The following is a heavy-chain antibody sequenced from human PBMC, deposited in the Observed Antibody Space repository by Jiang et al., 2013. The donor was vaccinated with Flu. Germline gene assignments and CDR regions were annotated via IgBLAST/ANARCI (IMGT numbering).Heavy chain of an antibody. J-gene: IGHJ2*01. Sequence: SVKVSCKASGYTFTTYAIHWVRQAPGQRLDWMGWINAGNGNXKYSHKFQGRVTIARDTSASTAYMELSSLRAEDTAVYYCAKDKGGLATMIVPVSWYFDLWGRGTLVTVTS. V-gene: IGHV1-3*01. CDR1: GYTFTTYA. CDR2: INAGNGNX. D-gene: IGHD3-22*01. CDR3: AKDKGGLATMIVPVSWYFDL.